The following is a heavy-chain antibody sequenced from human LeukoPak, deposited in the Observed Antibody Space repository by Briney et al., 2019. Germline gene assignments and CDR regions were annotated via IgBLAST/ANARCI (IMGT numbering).Heavy chain of an antibody. D-gene: IGHD3-22*01. Sequence: GESLKISCKGSGYSFTSYWIGWVRQMPGKGLEWMGIIYPGASDIRYSPSFQGQVTISADGSISTAYLQWSSLKASDTAMYYCARCSTCARSSGYYDAFDIWGQGTMGTVSS. J-gene: IGHJ3*02. CDR2: IYPGASDI. CDR3: ARCSTCARSSGYYDAFDI. V-gene: IGHV5-51*01. CDR1: GYSFTSYW.